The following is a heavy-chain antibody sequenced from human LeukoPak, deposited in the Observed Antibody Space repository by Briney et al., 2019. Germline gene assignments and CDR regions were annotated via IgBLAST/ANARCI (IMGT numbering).Heavy chain of an antibody. D-gene: IGHD4-17*01. J-gene: IGHJ4*02. CDR2: IKSKTDGGTT. CDR1: GFTFSNAW. CDR3: AAVSVDYGDSSFDF. Sequence: GGSLRLSCAASGFTFSNAWMPWVRQPPGKGLEWVGRIKSKTDGGTTDYAEPVKGRFTISRDDSKNTLCLQMNFLKTEDTALYYCAAVSVDYGDSSFDFWGQGTLVTVSS. V-gene: IGHV3-15*01.